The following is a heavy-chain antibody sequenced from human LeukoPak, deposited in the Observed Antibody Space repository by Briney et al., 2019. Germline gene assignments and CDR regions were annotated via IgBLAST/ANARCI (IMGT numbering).Heavy chain of an antibody. D-gene: IGHD6-13*01. J-gene: IGHJ4*02. V-gene: IGHV3-7*03. Sequence: AGSLTLSCAASGFTLSSYWMRCVRHAAGEGREWVANIKQDGREKYYVDSVKGRFTISRDNAENSLYLQMNSVRAEDTAVYYCARLGSSSWTFDYWGQGTLVTVSS. CDR1: GFTLSSYW. CDR3: ARLGSSSWTFDY. CDR2: IKQDGREK.